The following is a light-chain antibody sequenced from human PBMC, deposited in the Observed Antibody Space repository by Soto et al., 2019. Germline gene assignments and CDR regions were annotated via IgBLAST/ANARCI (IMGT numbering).Light chain of an antibody. V-gene: IGKV3D-20*01. CDR2: DAS. CDR1: QSIRNY. CDR3: QQYGSSPPT. Sequence: IVLTQSPATLSLSPGERATLSCRASQSIRNYLAWYQQKPGLAPRLLIYDASSRATGIPDRFSGSGSGTDFTLTISRLEPEDFAVYYCQQYGSSPPTFGQGTKV. J-gene: IGKJ1*01.